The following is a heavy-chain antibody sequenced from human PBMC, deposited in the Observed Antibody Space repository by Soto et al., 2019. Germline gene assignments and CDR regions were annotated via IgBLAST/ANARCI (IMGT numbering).Heavy chain of an antibody. V-gene: IGHV1-69*02. CDR2: IIPILGIA. CDR3: AMEYCSRTICYRDY. Sequence: QVQLVQSGAEVKKPGSSVKVSCKASGGTFSSYTISWVRQAPGQGLEWMGRIIPILGIANYAQKFQGRVTITSYKSTSTAYIELSSVRPEDTAVYYCAMEYCSRTICYRDYWGQGTLVTVSS. CDR1: GGTFSSYT. D-gene: IGHD2-2*02. J-gene: IGHJ4*02.